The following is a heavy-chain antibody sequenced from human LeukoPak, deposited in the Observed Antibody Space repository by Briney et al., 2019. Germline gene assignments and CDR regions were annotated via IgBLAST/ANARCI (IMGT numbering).Heavy chain of an antibody. CDR1: GFTVSSNY. CDR3: ARDRAYYDFWSGYYKGGGFDY. D-gene: IGHD3-3*01. J-gene: IGHJ4*01. V-gene: IGHV3-53*01. CDR2: IYSGGST. Sequence: GGSLRLSCAASGFTVSSNYMSWVRQAPGKELEWVSVIYSGGSTYYADSVKGRFTISRDNSKNTLYLQMNSLRAEDTAVYYCARDRAYYDFWSGYYKGGGFDYWGQGTLVTVSS.